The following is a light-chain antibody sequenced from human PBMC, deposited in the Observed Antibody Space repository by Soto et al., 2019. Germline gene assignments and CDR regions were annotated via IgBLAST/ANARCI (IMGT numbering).Light chain of an antibody. V-gene: IGLV2-14*01. Sequence: QSSLTQPASVSGSPGQSITISCTGTSSDVGGYNYVSWYQQHPGKAPKLMIYGVSNRPSGVSNRYAGSKAGNTASLTISGLQAEDEADYYCSSYTSSSTYVVFGGGTKLTVL. CDR1: SSDVGGYNY. CDR2: GVS. CDR3: SSYTSSSTYVV. J-gene: IGLJ2*01.